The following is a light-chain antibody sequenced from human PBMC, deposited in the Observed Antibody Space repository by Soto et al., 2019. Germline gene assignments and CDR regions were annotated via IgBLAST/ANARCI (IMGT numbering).Light chain of an antibody. Sequence: QSAVTQPTCASVSPGQSVTISCTGTSSDIGAYDYVSLYQQHPGKVPRLMIYEVTKRPSGVPDRFSASKSGNTASLTVSGLQAEDEADYYCSSHGGANNFYVFGTGTKVTVL. J-gene: IGLJ1*01. V-gene: IGLV2-8*01. CDR3: SSHGGANNFYV. CDR1: SSDIGAYDY. CDR2: EVT.